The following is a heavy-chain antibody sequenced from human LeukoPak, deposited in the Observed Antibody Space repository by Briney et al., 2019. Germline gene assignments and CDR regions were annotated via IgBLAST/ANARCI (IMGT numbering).Heavy chain of an antibody. Sequence: GGSLRLSCAASGFPFSSYEMIWVRQAPGKGLEWVTYISSSGSTIYYADSVKGRFTISRDNAKNSLYLQMNSLRAEDTAVYYCARYYDSSGYYFFDYWGQGTLVTVSS. D-gene: IGHD3-22*01. V-gene: IGHV3-48*03. J-gene: IGHJ4*02. CDR3: ARYYDSSGYYFFDY. CDR1: GFPFSSYE. CDR2: ISSSGSTI.